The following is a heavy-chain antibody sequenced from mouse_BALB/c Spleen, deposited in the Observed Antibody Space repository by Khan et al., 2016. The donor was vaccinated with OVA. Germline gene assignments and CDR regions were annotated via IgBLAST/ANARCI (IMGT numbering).Heavy chain of an antibody. CDR3: ARAYYGCDGYYCMDY. CDR2: MWGCGGT. J-gene: IGHJ4*01. CDR1: GFSLSRYN. Sequence: VQLQESGPGLVAPSQSLSSTCTVSGFSLSRYNIHWVRQPPGKGLEWLGVMWGCGGTAYNSTLKSRLFNSKDNCNSQVFSKMNSLQTDDTASYDCARAYYGCDGYYCMDYWGQGTSVTVSS. D-gene: IGHD2-14*01. V-gene: IGHV2-6-4*01.